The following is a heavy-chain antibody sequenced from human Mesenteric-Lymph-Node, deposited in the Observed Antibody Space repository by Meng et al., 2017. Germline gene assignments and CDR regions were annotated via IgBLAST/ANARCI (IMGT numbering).Heavy chain of an antibody. V-gene: IGHV3-21*01. CDR1: GFTFSSYS. Sequence: GGSLRLSCAASGFTFSSYSMNWVRQAPGKGLEWVSSISSSSSYIYYADSVKGRFTISRDNAKNSLYLQMNSLRAEDTAVYYCARVDSSGWYGERNWYFDLWGRGTLVTVSS. D-gene: IGHD6-19*01. CDR2: ISSSSSYI. CDR3: ARVDSSGWYGERNWYFDL. J-gene: IGHJ2*01.